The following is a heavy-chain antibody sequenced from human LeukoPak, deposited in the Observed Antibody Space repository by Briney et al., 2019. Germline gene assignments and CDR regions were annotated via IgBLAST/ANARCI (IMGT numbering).Heavy chain of an antibody. CDR1: GFTFDDYA. CDR2: ISYDGSNK. Sequence: GGSLRLSCAASGFTFDDYAMHWVRQAPGKGLEWVAVISYDGSNKYYADSVKGRFTISRDNSKNTLYLQMNSLRAEDTAVYYCAKVSAPWQWLVIGYYFDYWGQGTLVTVSS. V-gene: IGHV3-30*18. CDR3: AKVSAPWQWLVIGYYFDY. J-gene: IGHJ4*02. D-gene: IGHD6-19*01.